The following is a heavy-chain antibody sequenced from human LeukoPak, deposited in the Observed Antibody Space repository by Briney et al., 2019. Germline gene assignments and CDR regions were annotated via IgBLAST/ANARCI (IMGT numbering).Heavy chain of an antibody. J-gene: IGHJ6*02. D-gene: IGHD6-19*01. V-gene: IGHV4-39*07. CDR2: INHSGST. Sequence: PSETLSLTCTVSGGSISSGGYYWSWIRQPPGKGLEWIGEINHSGSTNYNPSLKSRVTISVDTSKNQFSLKLSSVTAADTAVYYCARGRERSGWQNKKRISRLEPMDVWGQGTTVTVSS. CDR3: ARGRERSGWQNKKRISRLEPMDV. CDR1: GGSISSGGYY.